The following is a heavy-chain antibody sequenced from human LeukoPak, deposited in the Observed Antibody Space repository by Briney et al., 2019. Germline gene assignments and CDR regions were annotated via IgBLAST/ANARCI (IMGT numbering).Heavy chain of an antibody. CDR3: TSSGSSGAGDFDF. D-gene: IGHD1-26*01. J-gene: IGHJ4*02. CDR1: GITFSNAW. CDR2: IKSKIDGGTT. Sequence: GGSLRLSCVASGITFSNAWTTWVRQAPGKGLEWVGRIKSKIDGGTTDYAAPVKARFTISRDDSQKTLYLQMNSLETEDTGVYYRTSSGSSGAGDFDFWGQGTLVTVSS. V-gene: IGHV3-15*01.